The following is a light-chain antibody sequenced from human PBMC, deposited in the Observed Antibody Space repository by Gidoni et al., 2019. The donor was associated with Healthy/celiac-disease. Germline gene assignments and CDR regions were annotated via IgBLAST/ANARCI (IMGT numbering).Light chain of an antibody. CDR2: GAS. Sequence: EIVMTQSPATLSVSPGERATLSCRASQSVSSNLAWYQQKPGQAPRLLIYGASTRATGIPARFSGSGSGTEFTLTISSLQSEDFAVYYCQQYNNWPSGYTFGQGTKLGIK. CDR1: QSVSSN. V-gene: IGKV3-15*01. CDR3: QQYNNWPSGYT. J-gene: IGKJ2*01.